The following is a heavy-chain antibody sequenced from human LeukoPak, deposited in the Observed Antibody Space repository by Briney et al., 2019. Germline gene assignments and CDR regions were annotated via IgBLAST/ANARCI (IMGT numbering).Heavy chain of an antibody. D-gene: IGHD3-3*01. CDR2: INTNTGNP. Sequence: ASVKVSCKASGYTFTSYAMNWVRQAPGQGLEWMGWINTNTGNPTYAQGFTGRFVFSLDTSVSTAYLQISSLKAEDTAVYYCARGNYDFWSGYLYYFDYWGQGTLVTVSS. CDR1: GYTFTSYA. J-gene: IGHJ4*02. CDR3: ARGNYDFWSGYLYYFDY. V-gene: IGHV7-4-1*02.